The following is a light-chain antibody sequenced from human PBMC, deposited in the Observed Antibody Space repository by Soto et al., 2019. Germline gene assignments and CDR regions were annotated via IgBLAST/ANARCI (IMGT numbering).Light chain of an antibody. Sequence: QSALTQPASVSGSPGQSITISCTGTSGDVGGYNYVSWYQHHPGKAPKLMVSEVSSRPSGVSNRFSGSKSGNTASLTISGLHAEDEADYYCSSFTSTSTYVVFGGGTKLTVL. CDR2: EVS. CDR3: SSFTSTSTYVV. J-gene: IGLJ3*02. CDR1: SGDVGGYNY. V-gene: IGLV2-14*01.